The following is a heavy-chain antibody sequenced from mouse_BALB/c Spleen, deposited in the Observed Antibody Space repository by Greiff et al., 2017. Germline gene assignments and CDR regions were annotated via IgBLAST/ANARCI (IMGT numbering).Heavy chain of an antibody. J-gene: IGHJ2*01. CDR2: INPYTDGT. D-gene: IGHD2-14*01. V-gene: IGHV1-14*01. CDR1: GYTFTSYV. Sequence: VQLKQSGPELVKPGASVKMSCKASGYTFTSYVMHWVKQKPGQGLEWIGYINPYTDGTKYNEKFKGQATLTSDKYSSTAYMELSSLTSEDSAVYYCARDGRYESYFDDWGQGTTLTVSA. CDR3: ARDGRYESYFDD.